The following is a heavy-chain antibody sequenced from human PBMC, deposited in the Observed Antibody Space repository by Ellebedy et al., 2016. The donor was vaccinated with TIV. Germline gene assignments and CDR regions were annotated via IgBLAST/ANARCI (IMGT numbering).Heavy chain of an antibody. CDR1: AGSISSGGYS. CDR3: ARDLSGIDY. CDR2: IYHSGST. D-gene: IGHD2/OR15-2a*01. Sequence: SETLSLXXAVSAGSISSGGYSWSWIRQPPGKGLEWIGHIYHSGSTDYSPSLQSRVTMSVDTSKNQFSLKLSSVTAADTAVYYCARDLSGIDYWGQGTLVTVSS. J-gene: IGHJ4*02. V-gene: IGHV4-30-2*01.